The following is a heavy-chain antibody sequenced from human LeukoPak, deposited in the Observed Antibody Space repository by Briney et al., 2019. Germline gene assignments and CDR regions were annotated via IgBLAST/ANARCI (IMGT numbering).Heavy chain of an antibody. V-gene: IGHV1-18*01. CDR3: ARARGYSYGYSDY. Sequence: ASVKVSCKASGYTFTSYGISWVRQAPGQGPEWMGWISAYNGNTNYAQKLQGRVTMTRNTSISTAYMELSSLRSEDSALYYCARARGYSYGYSDYWGQGTLVTVSS. D-gene: IGHD5-18*01. CDR2: ISAYNGNT. CDR1: GYTFTSYG. J-gene: IGHJ4*02.